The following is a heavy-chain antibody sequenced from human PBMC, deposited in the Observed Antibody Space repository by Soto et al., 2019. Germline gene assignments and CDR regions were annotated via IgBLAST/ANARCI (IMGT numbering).Heavy chain of an antibody. J-gene: IGHJ6*02. V-gene: IGHV3-33*01. CDR1: GFTFSSYG. CDR2: IWYDGSNK. D-gene: IGHD2-2*01. CDR3: ASSTGGPAPYYYYYGMDV. Sequence: ESGGGVVQPGRSLRLSCAASGFTFSSYGMHWVRQAPGKGLEWVAVIWYDGSNKYYADSVKGRFTISRDNSKNTLYLQMNSLRAEDTAVYYCASSTGGPAPYYYYYGMDVWGQGTTVTVSS.